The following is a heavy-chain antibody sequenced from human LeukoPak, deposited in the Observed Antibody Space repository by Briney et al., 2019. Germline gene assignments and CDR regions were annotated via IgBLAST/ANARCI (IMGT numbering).Heavy chain of an antibody. CDR1: GGSINNYY. V-gene: IGHV4-59*01. CDR3: ARARYYYGHYFDY. D-gene: IGHD3-10*01. J-gene: IGHJ4*02. CDR2: IFDNGNT. Sequence: SETLSLTCTVSGGSINNYYWSWIRQPPGEGLEWIGYIFDNGNTNYNPSLKSRVTISLDTSKNQFSLKLSSVTAADTAVYYCARARYYYGHYFDYWGQGTLVTVSS.